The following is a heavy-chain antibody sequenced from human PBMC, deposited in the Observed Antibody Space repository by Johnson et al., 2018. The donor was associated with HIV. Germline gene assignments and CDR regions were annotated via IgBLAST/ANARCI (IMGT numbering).Heavy chain of an antibody. CDR2: IKQDGSEK. Sequence: VQLVESGGGLVQPGGSLILSCAASGFTFSSYWMSWVRQAPGKGLEWVANIKQDGSEKNYVDSVKGRFTISRDNAKNSLYLQMNSLRAEDTAVYYCARELVRYAFDIWGQGTMVTVSS. J-gene: IGHJ3*02. D-gene: IGHD6-6*01. CDR1: GFTFSSYW. CDR3: ARELVRYAFDI. V-gene: IGHV3-7*04.